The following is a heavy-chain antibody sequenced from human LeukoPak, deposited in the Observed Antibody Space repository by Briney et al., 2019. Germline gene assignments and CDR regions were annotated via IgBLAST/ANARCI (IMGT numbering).Heavy chain of an antibody. Sequence: TSSETLSLTCTVSGYSISSGYYWGWIRQPPGKGLEWIGNINHSGSTSYNPSLKGRVTISVDTSKNQFSLKLTSVTAADTAVYYCARDPTPPIILVPPASVTILKWGQGTLVTVSS. CDR3: ARDPTPPIILVPPASVTILK. CDR2: INHSGST. CDR1: GYSISSGYY. J-gene: IGHJ4*02. V-gene: IGHV4-38-2*02. D-gene: IGHD2-21*01.